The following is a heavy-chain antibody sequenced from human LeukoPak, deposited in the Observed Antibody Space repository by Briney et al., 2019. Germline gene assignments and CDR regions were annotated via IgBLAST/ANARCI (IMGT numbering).Heavy chain of an antibody. CDR2: IYYSGST. D-gene: IGHD4-17*01. CDR1: GGSISSSIYY. CDR3: ARGVGLRNWFDP. V-gene: IGHV4-39*07. Sequence: SETLSLTCTVSGGSISSSIYYWGWIRQSPGKGLEWIGSIYYSGSTYYNPSLKSRVTLSVDTSKNQYSLKVTSVTAADTAVYYCARGVGLRNWFDPWGQGTLVTVSS. J-gene: IGHJ5*02.